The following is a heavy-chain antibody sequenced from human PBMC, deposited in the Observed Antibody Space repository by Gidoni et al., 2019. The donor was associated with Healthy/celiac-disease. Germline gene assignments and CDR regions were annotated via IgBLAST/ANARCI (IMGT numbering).Heavy chain of an antibody. CDR2: IYYSGST. D-gene: IGHD4-17*01. V-gene: IGHV4-30-4*01. J-gene: IGHJ5*02. CDR1: GGSISSGDYY. CDR3: ARDFIGDYSNWFDP. Sequence: QVQLQESGPGLVKPSQTLSLTCTVAGGSISSGDYYWSWIRQPPGKGLEWIWYIYYSGSTYYNPSLKSRVTISVDTSKNQFSLKLSSVTAADTAVYYCARDFIGDYSNWFDPWGQGTLVTVSS.